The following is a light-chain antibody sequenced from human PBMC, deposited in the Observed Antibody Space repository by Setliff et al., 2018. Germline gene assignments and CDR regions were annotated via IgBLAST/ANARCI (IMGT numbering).Light chain of an antibody. Sequence: QSALTQPPSASGSPGQSVTISCTGTSSDVSGYNYVSWYQQHPGKAPKLMIYEVSKRPSGISNRFSGSKSGNSASLIISGLQAEDEADYYCSAYTSSSTYVVGTGTKVTVL. V-gene: IGLV2-14*01. CDR2: EVS. J-gene: IGLJ1*01. CDR3: SAYTSSSTYV. CDR1: SSDVSGYNY.